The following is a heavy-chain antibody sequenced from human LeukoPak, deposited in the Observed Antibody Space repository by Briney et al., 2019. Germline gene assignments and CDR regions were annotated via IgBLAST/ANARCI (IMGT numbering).Heavy chain of an antibody. J-gene: IGHJ5*02. D-gene: IGHD2-21*01. CDR1: GYTVGTGYY. CDR2: IYRSATT. Sequence: TSETLSLTCTVSGYTVGTGYYWAWLRQPPGKRLEWIGSIYRSATTYYNPSLKSRVLISMDMSKNEVSLSLTSVTAADTAVYYCARERATYHNWYDPWGQGTLVIVSS. CDR3: ARERATYHNWYDP. V-gene: IGHV4-38-2*02.